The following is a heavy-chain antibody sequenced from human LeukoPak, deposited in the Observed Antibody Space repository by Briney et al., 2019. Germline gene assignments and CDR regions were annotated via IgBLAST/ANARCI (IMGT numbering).Heavy chain of an antibody. V-gene: IGHV3-73*01. J-gene: IGHJ4*02. D-gene: IGHD6-13*01. Sequence: GGSLRLSCAASGFTFSGSAMHWVRQASGKGLEWLGRIRSKANTYATAYAASVKGRFTISRDDSNNTAYLQMNSLRAGDTAVYYCARHSRGRWYVFDYWGQGTLVTVSS. CDR2: IRSKANTYAT. CDR3: ARHSRGRWYVFDY. CDR1: GFTFSGSA.